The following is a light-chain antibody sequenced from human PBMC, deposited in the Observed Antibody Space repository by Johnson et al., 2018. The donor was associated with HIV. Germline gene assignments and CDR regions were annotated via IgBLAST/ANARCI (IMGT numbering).Light chain of an antibody. Sequence: QSVLTQPPSVSAAPGQKVTISCSGSSSNIGNNYVSWYQQLPGTAPKLLIYDNNRRPSGIPDRLSGSKSGTSGTLGITGLQTGDEADYYCGSWDSSLSAYVFGTGTKVTVL. CDR3: GSWDSSLSAYV. CDR2: DNN. CDR1: SSNIGNNY. V-gene: IGLV1-51*01. J-gene: IGLJ1*01.